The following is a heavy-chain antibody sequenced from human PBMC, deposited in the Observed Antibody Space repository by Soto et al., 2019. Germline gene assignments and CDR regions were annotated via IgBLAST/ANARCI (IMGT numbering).Heavy chain of an antibody. CDR2: IYYSGST. CDR3: ARDVYYYDSSGYHYYFDY. J-gene: IGHJ4*02. CDR1: GGSISSGGYY. D-gene: IGHD3-22*01. V-gene: IGHV4-31*03. Sequence: PSETLSLTCTVSGGSISSGGYYWSWIRQHPGKGPEWIGYIYYSGSTYYNPSLKSRVTISVDTSKNQFSLKLSSVTAADTAVYYCARDVYYYDSSGYHYYFDYWGQGTLVTVSS.